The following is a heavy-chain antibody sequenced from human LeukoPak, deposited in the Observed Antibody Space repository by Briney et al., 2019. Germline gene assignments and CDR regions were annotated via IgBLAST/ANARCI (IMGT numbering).Heavy chain of an antibody. CDR2: IIPIFGTA. CDR1: GGTFSSYA. CDR3: AREGYYYDSSGTFDY. V-gene: IGHV1-69*13. D-gene: IGHD3-22*01. Sequence: ASVKVSCKASGGTFSSYAISWVRQAPGQGLEWMGGIIPIFGTANYAQKFQGRVTITADESTSTAYMELSSLRSDDTAVYYCAREGYYYDSSGTFDYWGQGTLVTVSS. J-gene: IGHJ4*02.